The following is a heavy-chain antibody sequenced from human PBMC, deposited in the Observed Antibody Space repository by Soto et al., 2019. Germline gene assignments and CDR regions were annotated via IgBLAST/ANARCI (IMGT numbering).Heavy chain of an antibody. J-gene: IGHJ5*02. Sequence: ASVKVSCKASGYTFTSYAMHWVRQAPGQRLECMGWINAGNGNTKYSQKFQGRVTITRDTSASTAYMELSSLRSEDTAVYYCARDLCSSGPFDPWGQGTLVTVSS. CDR3: ARDLCSSGPFDP. V-gene: IGHV1-3*01. D-gene: IGHD6-19*01. CDR2: INAGNGNT. CDR1: GYTFTSYA.